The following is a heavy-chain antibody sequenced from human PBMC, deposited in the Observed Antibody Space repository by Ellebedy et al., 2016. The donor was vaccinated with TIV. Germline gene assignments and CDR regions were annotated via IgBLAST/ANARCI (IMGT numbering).Heavy chain of an antibody. V-gene: IGHV3-74*01. CDR2: ISSDGSYT. D-gene: IGHD6-19*01. Sequence: GESLKISCTASGFTFSSHWMHWVRQAPGKGLVWVSRISSDGSYTSYADSVKGRFTISRDNAKNTLYLQMNSLRAEDTAVYYCATVRDGVWYADCWGQGTLVTVSS. J-gene: IGHJ4*02. CDR3: ATVRDGVWYADC. CDR1: GFTFSSHW.